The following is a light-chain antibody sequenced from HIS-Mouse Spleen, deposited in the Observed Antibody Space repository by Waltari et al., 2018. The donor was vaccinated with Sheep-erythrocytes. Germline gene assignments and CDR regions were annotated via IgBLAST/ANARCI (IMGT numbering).Light chain of an antibody. CDR3: QAWDSSSWV. V-gene: IGLV3-1*01. J-gene: IGLJ3*02. Sequence: SYELTQPPSVSVSPGQTASITCSGDKLGDKYACWYKQKPGQSPVLVIYQDSKRPSGIPERFSCSNSGNTATLTISGTQAMDEADYYCQAWDSSSWVFGGGTKLTVL. CDR2: QDS. CDR1: KLGDKY.